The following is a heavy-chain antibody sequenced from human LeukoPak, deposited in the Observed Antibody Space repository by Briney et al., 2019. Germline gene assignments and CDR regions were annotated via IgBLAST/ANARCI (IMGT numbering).Heavy chain of an antibody. D-gene: IGHD6-13*01. V-gene: IGHV1-69*04. CDR3: ATAKQQLGENWFDP. Sequence: SVKVSCKASGGTFSSYAISWVRQAPGQGLEWMGRIIPILGIANYAQKFQGRVTITADKSTSTAYMELSSLRSEDTAVYYCATAKQQLGENWFDPWGQGTLVTVSS. CDR2: IIPILGIA. CDR1: GGTFSSYA. J-gene: IGHJ5*02.